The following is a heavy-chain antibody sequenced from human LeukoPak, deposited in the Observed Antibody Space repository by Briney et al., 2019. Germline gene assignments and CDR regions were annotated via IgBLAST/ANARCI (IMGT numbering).Heavy chain of an antibody. V-gene: IGHV4-39*07. D-gene: IGHD2-2*02. J-gene: IGHJ6*02. CDR2: IYYSGST. CDR3: ASGDIVVVPAAIGIHSSYYYYYGMDV. Sequence: SETLSLTCTVSGGSISSSSYYWGWIRQPPGKGLEWIGSIYYSGSTYYNPSLKSRVTISVDTSKNQFSLKLSSVTAADTAVYYCASGDIVVVPAAIGIHSSYYYYYGMDVWGQGTTVTVSS. CDR1: GGSISSSSYY.